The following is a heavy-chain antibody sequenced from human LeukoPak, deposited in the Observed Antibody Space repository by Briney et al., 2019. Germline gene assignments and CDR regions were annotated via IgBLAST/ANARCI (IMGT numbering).Heavy chain of an antibody. D-gene: IGHD1-1*01. J-gene: IGHJ5*02. CDR3: ARLGLEVGGPNWFDP. CDR1: GFTFRNFW. V-gene: IGHV3-7*03. CDR2: IMKDGGQK. Sequence: GGSLRLSCAASGFTFRNFWMNWARQAPGKGLEWVASIMKDGGQKKYVDSVKGRFTISRDNAQNSLYLQMSGLRAEGTAMYYCARLGLEVGGPNWFDPWGQGTLVTVSS.